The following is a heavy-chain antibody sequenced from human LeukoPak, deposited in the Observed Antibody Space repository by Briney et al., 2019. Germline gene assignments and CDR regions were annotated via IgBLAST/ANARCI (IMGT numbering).Heavy chain of an antibody. CDR1: GFTFTSSA. V-gene: IGHV1-58*01. CDR3: ATAGPGAVAVGYFDY. J-gene: IGHJ4*02. Sequence: GASVKVSCKASGFTFTSSAVQWVRQARGQRLEWIGWIVVGSGNTNYAQKFQERVTITRDMSTSTAYMELSSLRSEDTAVYYCATAGPGAVAVGYFDYWGQGTLVTVSS. CDR2: IVVGSGNT. D-gene: IGHD6-19*01.